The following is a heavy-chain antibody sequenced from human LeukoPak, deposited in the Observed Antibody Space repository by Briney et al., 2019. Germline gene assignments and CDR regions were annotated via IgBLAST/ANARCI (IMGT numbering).Heavy chain of an antibody. CDR2: ISGPGDTT. CDR1: GFTFTSYA. D-gene: IGHD6-13*01. CDR3: GKAASSSWYWFDP. Sequence: PGGSLRLSCAASGFTFTSYAMTWVRQAPGKGLEWVSAISGPGDTTYHADSVKGRFTISRGNSKSTLYLQMNSLRAEDTAVYYCGKAASSSWYWFDPWGQGTLVTVSS. V-gene: IGHV3-23*01. J-gene: IGHJ5*02.